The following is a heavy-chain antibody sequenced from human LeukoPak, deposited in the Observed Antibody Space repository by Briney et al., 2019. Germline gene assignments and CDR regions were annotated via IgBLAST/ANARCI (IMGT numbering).Heavy chain of an antibody. J-gene: IGHJ4*02. CDR3: ARRLKISQGGTTDY. D-gene: IGHD1-1*01. V-gene: IGHV5-51*01. CDR2: IYPSDSDT. Sequence: GESLKISCKTSGYSFTSYWIGWVRQMPGKGLEWMGIIYPSDSDTRYSPSFQGQVTISADRSITTAYLQWSSLKAPDTAIYYCARRLKISQGGTTDYWGQGTLVTVSS. CDR1: GYSFTSYW.